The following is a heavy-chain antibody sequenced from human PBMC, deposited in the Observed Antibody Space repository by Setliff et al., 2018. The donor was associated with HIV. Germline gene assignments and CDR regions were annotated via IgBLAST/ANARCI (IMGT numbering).Heavy chain of an antibody. CDR2: IYPGDAKY. J-gene: IGHJ3*02. D-gene: IGHD3-16*01. V-gene: IGHV5-51*01. CDR3: ARLKLVAVGDPPEAFDI. CDR1: GYSFTNYW. Sequence: GESLKISCKGSGYSFTNYWIGWVRQMPGKGLEWMGIIYPGDAKYRKSPSFQGQVTISVDKSISTAYLQWRSLKASDTAMYYCARLKLVAVGDPPEAFDIWGQGTMVT.